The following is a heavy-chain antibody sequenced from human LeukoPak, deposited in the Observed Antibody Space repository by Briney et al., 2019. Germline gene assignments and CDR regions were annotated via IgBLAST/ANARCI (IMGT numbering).Heavy chain of an antibody. Sequence: HPGGSLRLSCSASGFTFSSYAMHWVRQAPGKGLEYVSAISSNGGSTYYADSVKGRFTISRDNSKNTLYLQMSSLRAEDTAVYYCVKDDYYGSGSYSTLYYYYYGMDVWGHGTTVTVSS. J-gene: IGHJ6*02. D-gene: IGHD3-10*01. CDR1: GFTFSSYA. CDR2: ISSNGGST. V-gene: IGHV3-64D*09. CDR3: VKDDYYGSGSYSTLYYYYYGMDV.